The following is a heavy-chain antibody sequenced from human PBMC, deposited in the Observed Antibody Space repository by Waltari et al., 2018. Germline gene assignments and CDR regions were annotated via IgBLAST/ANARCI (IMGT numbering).Heavy chain of an antibody. CDR3: ATRVLNYYDSSGYYFDAFDI. V-gene: IGHV1-69*05. D-gene: IGHD3-22*01. CDR1: GGTFSRYA. J-gene: IGHJ3*02. CDR2: IIPIFGTA. Sequence: QFQLVQSGAEVKKPGSSVKVSCTASGGTFSRYAIRWVRQAPGTGLDWMGGIIPIFGTANYAQKFQGRVTITTDESTSTAYMELSSLRSEDTAVYYCATRVLNYYDSSGYYFDAFDIWGQGTMVTVSS.